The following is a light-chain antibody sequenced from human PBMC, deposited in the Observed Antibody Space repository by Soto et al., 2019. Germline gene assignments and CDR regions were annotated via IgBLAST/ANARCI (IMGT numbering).Light chain of an antibody. CDR2: GAS. V-gene: IGKV3-15*01. Sequence: MVVTHGPDTLSVAPCDRAKLSSGASQSVSSNLAWYQQKPGQAPRLLIYGASTRATGIPARFSGSGSGTEFSLTLSSLQSEDFAVYYCQQYNIWPQTFGQGTKVDI. CDR1: QSVSSN. CDR3: QQYNIWPQT. J-gene: IGKJ1*01.